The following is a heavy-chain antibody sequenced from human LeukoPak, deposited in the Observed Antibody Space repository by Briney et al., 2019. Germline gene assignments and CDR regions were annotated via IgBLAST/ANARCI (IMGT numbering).Heavy chain of an antibody. CDR2: IKQDGSEK. D-gene: IGHD3-22*01. CDR1: GFTFSSSW. Sequence: GGSLRLSCVASGFTFSSSWMTWVRQAPGKGLEWVANIKQDGSEKYYVDSVRGRFTISRDNSRNTLYLQMNSLRAEDTAVYYCAKDTRGYYYDSSGYRPYYFDYWGQGTLVTVSS. CDR3: AKDTRGYYYDSSGYRPYYFDY. J-gene: IGHJ4*02. V-gene: IGHV3-7*03.